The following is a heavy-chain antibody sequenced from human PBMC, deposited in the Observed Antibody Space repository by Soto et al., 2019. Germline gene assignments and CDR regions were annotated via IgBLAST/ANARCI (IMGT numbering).Heavy chain of an antibody. D-gene: IGHD3-22*01. CDR2: ISAYNGNT. Sequence: GXSVKVSCKASGYTFSSYAISLVRHTPGQGLEWMGWISAYNGNTNYAQKLQGRVTMTTDTSTSTAYMELRSLRSDDTAVYYCARDYYDSSGYYYEDYWGQGTLVTVSS. V-gene: IGHV1-18*01. CDR3: ARDYYDSSGYYYEDY. CDR1: GYTFSSYA. J-gene: IGHJ4*02.